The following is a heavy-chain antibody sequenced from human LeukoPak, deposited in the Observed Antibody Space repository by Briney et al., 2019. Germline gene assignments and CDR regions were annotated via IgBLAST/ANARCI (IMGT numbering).Heavy chain of an antibody. V-gene: IGHV4-59*01. Sequence: SETLSLPCAVYGGSFSGYYWSWIRQPPGKGLEWIGYIYYSGSTNYNPSLKSRVTISVDTSKNQFSLKLSSVTAADTAVYYCARVSSSGLFDYWGQGTLVTVSS. CDR3: ARVSSSGLFDY. D-gene: IGHD6-19*01. CDR2: IYYSGST. CDR1: GGSFSGYY. J-gene: IGHJ4*02.